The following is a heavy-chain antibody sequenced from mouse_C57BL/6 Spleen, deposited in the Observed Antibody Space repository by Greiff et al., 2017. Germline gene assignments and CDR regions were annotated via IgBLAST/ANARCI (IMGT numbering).Heavy chain of an antibody. CDR1: GFTFSDYG. D-gene: IGHD1-1*01. CDR2: IRSGSSTT. CDR3: ASKATVDYYWAMDD. J-gene: IGHJ4*01. V-gene: IGHV5-17*01. Sequence: EVKLMESGGGLVKPGGSLKLSCAASGFTFSDYGMHWVRQAPEKGLEWVAYIRSGSSTTYYADTVKGRFTISRDNAKNTLFLQMISLRSEDTAMYYCASKATVDYYWAMDDWGQGTSVTVSS.